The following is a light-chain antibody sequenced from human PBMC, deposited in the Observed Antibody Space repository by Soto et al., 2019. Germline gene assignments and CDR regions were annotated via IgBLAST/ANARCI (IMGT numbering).Light chain of an antibody. V-gene: IGLV1-44*01. J-gene: IGLJ2*01. CDR2: SNN. Sequence: QSVLTQPPSASGTPGQRVTISCSGSSFNIGSNAVNWYQQLPGTAPKLLIYSNNQRPPGVPDRFSGSKSGTSASLAISGLQSEDEADYYCAAWDDSLNGVVFGGGTKVTVL. CDR1: SFNIGSNA. CDR3: AAWDDSLNGVV.